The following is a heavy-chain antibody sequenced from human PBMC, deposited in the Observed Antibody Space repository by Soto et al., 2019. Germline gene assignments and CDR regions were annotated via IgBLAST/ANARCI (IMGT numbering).Heavy chain of an antibody. D-gene: IGHD2-15*01. V-gene: IGHV2-5*02. CDR3: AHSSGYCSGGSCSGWYFDL. CDR2: IYWDDDK. Sequence: QITLKESGPTLVKPTQTLTLTCTFSGFSLSTSGVGVGWIRQSPGKALEWLALIYWDDDKRYSPSLKSRLTFTKDTPKHQVVLTMTNMDPVDTATYYCAHSSGYCSGGSCSGWYFDLWGRGTLVTVSS. J-gene: IGHJ2*01. CDR1: GFSLSTSGVG.